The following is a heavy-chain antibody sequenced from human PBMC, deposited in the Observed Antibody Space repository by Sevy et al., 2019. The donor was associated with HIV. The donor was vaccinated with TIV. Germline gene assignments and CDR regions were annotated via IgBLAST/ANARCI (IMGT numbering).Heavy chain of an antibody. CDR2: ISYDGSNK. V-gene: IGHV3-30*18. CDR1: DFIFSTYG. J-gene: IGHJ3*02. D-gene: IGHD3-22*01. Sequence: GGSLRLSCAASDFIFSTYGMHWVRQAPGKGLEWVAAISYDGSNKYYADSVKGRLTVPRDNSKNTLYLQMNSLRVEDTAVYYCAKEKYYDSSGYPTGPAFDIWGQGTMVTVSS. CDR3: AKEKYYDSSGYPTGPAFDI.